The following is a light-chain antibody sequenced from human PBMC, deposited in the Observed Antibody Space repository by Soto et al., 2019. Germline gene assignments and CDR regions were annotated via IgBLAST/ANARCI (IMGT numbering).Light chain of an antibody. J-gene: IGKJ5*01. CDR2: GAS. V-gene: IGKV3-20*01. CDR3: QQYGTSPT. CDR1: QSLTTRY. Sequence: EIVLTQSPGTLSLFPGERATLSCRASQSLTTRYLAWYQQKAGQAPRLLIDGASSWATGTPERFSGSGSGTDFTLTISSLEAEDFAVYYWQQYGTSPTFGQGTRLEIK.